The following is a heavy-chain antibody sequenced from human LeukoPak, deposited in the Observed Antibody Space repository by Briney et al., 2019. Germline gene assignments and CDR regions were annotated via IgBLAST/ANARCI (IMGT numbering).Heavy chain of an antibody. J-gene: IGHJ6*02. V-gene: IGHV1-18*01. CDR3: ARDEGSCSGGSCYVYYYYYYGMDV. CDR1: GYTFTSYG. CDR2: ISAYNGNT. Sequence: ASVKVSCKASGYTFTSYGISWVRQAPGQGLEWMGWISAYNGNTNYAQKLQGRVTMTTDTSTSTAYMELRSLRSDNTAVYYCARDEGSCSGGSCYVYYYYYYGMDVWGQGTTVTVSS. D-gene: IGHD2-15*01.